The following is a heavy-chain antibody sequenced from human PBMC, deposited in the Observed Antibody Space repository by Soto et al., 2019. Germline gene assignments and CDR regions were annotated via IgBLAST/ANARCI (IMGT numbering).Heavy chain of an antibody. Sequence: GGSLRLSCAASGFTFSSYDMHWVRQATGKGLEWVSAIGTAGDTYYPGSVKGRFTISRENAKNSLYLQMNSLRAGDTAVYYCARGPLDYYDYIWGSYRYCYYYNFDYWGQGTLVTVSS. V-gene: IGHV3-13*01. CDR1: GFTFSSYD. J-gene: IGHJ4*02. D-gene: IGHD3-16*02. CDR3: ARGPLDYYDYIWGSYRYCYYYNFDY. CDR2: IGTAGDT.